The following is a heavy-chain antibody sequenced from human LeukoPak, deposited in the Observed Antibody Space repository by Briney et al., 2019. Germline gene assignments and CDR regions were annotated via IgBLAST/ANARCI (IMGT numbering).Heavy chain of an antibody. V-gene: IGHV4-59*12. CDR2: INYSGST. J-gene: IGHJ5*02. CDR3: ARDYDVLTAYPPTQLFDP. D-gene: IGHD3-9*01. Sequence: SSETLSLTCTVSGAPISSYFWTWIRQSPGKGLEWIGYINYSGSTNYNPSLKSRVTISIDKSKNQFSLKLSSVTAADTAVYYCARDYDVLTAYPPTQLFDPWGQGTLVTVSS. CDR1: GAPISSYF.